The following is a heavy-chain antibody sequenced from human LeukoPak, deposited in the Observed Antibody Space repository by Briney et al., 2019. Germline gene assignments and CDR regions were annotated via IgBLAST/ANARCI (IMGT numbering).Heavy chain of an antibody. Sequence: SETLSLTCAVYGGSFSGYYWSWIRQPPGKGLEWIGEINHSGSTNYNPSLKSRVTISVDTSKNQFSLKLSSVTAEDTAVYYCARSYSSHFDYWGQGTLVTVSS. D-gene: IGHD6-13*01. V-gene: IGHV4-34*01. J-gene: IGHJ4*02. CDR2: INHSGST. CDR1: GGSFSGYY. CDR3: ARSYSSHFDY.